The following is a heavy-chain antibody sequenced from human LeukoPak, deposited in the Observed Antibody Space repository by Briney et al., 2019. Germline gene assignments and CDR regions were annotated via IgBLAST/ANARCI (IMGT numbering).Heavy chain of an antibody. V-gene: IGHV3-30*02. CDR2: IGNDGRNK. CDR3: ARGPERARVGITNYYYHYMDV. D-gene: IGHD1-26*01. J-gene: IGHJ6*03. CDR1: GFTFSNFG. Sequence: GGSLRLSCAAFGFTFSNFGMHWVRQAPGKGLGWVTFIGNDGRNKKYGDSVKGRFTISRDNSKNTLSLQLSSLRGEDTAVYYCARGPERARVGITNYYYHYMDVWGTGTMVTISS.